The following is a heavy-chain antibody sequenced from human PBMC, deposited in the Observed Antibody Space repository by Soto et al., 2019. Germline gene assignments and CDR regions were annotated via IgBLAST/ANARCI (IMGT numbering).Heavy chain of an antibody. D-gene: IGHD3-9*01. CDR3: AKDGSFDILTGYYTPGNDAFDI. CDR1: GFTFSSYA. J-gene: IGHJ3*02. Sequence: GGSLRLSCAASGFTFSSYAMSWVRQAPGKGLEWVSAISGSGGSTYYADSVKGRFTISRDNSKNTLYLQMNSLRAEDTAVYYCAKDGSFDILTGYYTPGNDAFDIWGQGTMVTVSS. V-gene: IGHV3-23*01. CDR2: ISGSGGST.